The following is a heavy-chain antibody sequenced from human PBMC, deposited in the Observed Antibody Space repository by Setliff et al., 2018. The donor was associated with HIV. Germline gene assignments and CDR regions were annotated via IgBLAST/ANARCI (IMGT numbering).Heavy chain of an antibody. Sequence: SETLSLTCAVSGYSISSGYYWGWIRQPPGKGLEWIGSIYHSGSTYYNPSLKSRVTISADTSKNQFSLKLSSVTVADTAVYHCARHAGLLWFGELWRGGEYYVDSWGQGTLVTVS. CDR2: IYHSGST. V-gene: IGHV4-38-2*01. CDR3: ARHAGLLWFGELWRGGEYYVDS. CDR1: GYSISSGYY. D-gene: IGHD3-10*01. J-gene: IGHJ4*02.